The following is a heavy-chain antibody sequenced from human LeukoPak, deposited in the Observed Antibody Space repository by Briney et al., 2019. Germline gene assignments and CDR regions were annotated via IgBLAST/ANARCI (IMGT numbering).Heavy chain of an antibody. CDR3: ARCSGGSCLPTN. CDR2: ISAYNGNT. CDR1: GYTFSSYG. Sequence: ASVKVSCKASGYTFSSYGITWVRQAPGQGLEWMGWISAYNGNTHYAQKVQGRVTMTTDTSTSTAYMELRSLRSDDTAVYYCARCSGGSCLPTNWGQGTLVTVSS. D-gene: IGHD2-15*01. J-gene: IGHJ4*02. V-gene: IGHV1-18*01.